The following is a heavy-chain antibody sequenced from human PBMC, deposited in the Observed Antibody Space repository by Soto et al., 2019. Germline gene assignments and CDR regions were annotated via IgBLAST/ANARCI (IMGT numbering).Heavy chain of an antibody. CDR2: ISGSGGST. J-gene: IGHJ5*02. V-gene: IGHV3-23*01. Sequence: LRLAKAASGVTFSSYAVSLMHQAPGKGLEWVSGISGSGGSTYYADSVKGRFTISRDNSKNTPYLQMNSLRAEDTAVYYCAKDPEWLFGSEPWGQGTLVTVSS. D-gene: IGHD3-3*01. CDR3: AKDPEWLFGSEP. CDR1: GVTFSSYA.